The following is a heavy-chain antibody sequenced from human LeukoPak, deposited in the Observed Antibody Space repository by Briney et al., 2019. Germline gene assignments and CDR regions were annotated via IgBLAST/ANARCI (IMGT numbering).Heavy chain of an antibody. CDR3: ARDPGIAVAGNYYYYGMDV. CDR1: GGTFSSYA. Sequence: SVKVSCKASGGTFSSYAISWVRQAPGQGLEWMGRIIPILGIANYAQKFQGRVTITADKSTSTAYMELSSLRSEDTAVYYCARDPGIAVAGNYYYYGMDVWGQGTTVTVSS. D-gene: IGHD6-19*01. V-gene: IGHV1-69*04. CDR2: IIPILGIA. J-gene: IGHJ6*02.